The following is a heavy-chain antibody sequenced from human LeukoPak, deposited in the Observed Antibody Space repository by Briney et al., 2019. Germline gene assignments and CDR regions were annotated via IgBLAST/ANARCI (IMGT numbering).Heavy chain of an antibody. Sequence: GGSLRLPCAASGFTFSSYAMSWVRQAPGKGLEWVSAISGSGGSTYYADSVKGRFTISRDNSKNTLYLQMNSLRAEDTAVYYCAKAGIELWSVFDYWGQGTLVTVSS. CDR1: GFTFSSYA. V-gene: IGHV3-23*01. D-gene: IGHD5-18*01. J-gene: IGHJ4*02. CDR3: AKAGIELWSVFDY. CDR2: ISGSGGST.